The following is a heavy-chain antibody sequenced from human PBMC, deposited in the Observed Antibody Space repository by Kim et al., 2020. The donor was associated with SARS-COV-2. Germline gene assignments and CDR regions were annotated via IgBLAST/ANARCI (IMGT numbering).Heavy chain of an antibody. CDR3: ARRKGFIWFGELLRYYYYGMDV. Sequence: SETLSLTCAVYGGSFSGYYWSWIRQPPGKGLEWIGEINHSGSTNYNPSLKSRVTISVDTSKNQFSLKLSSVTAADTAVYYCARRKGFIWFGELLRYYYYGMDVWGQGTTVTVSS. CDR2: INHSGST. J-gene: IGHJ6*02. D-gene: IGHD3-10*01. CDR1: GGSFSGYY. V-gene: IGHV4-34*01.